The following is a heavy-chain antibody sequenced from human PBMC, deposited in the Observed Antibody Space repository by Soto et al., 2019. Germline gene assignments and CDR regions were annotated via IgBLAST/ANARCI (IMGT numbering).Heavy chain of an antibody. CDR3: ARDEGGGDYVWYFDL. Sequence: QVQLVQSGAEVKKPGSSVKVSCKASGGTFSSYAISWVRQAPGQGLEWMGGIIPIFGTANYAQKFQGRVTITADESTSAAYMRLSSLRSEDTAVYYCARDEGGGDYVWYFDLWGRGTLVTVSS. D-gene: IGHD4-17*01. J-gene: IGHJ2*01. CDR2: IIPIFGTA. V-gene: IGHV1-69*12. CDR1: GGTFSSYA.